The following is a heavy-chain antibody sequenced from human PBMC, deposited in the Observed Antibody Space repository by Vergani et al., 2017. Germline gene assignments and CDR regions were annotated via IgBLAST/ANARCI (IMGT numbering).Heavy chain of an antibody. V-gene: IGHV3-30-3*01. J-gene: IGHJ4*02. CDR1: GFTFSSYA. CDR3: AKAAAGTW. D-gene: IGHD6-13*01. CDR2: ISYDGSNK. Sequence: QVQLVESGGGVVQPGRSLRLSCAASGFTFSSYAMHWVRQAPGKGLEWVAVISYDGSNKYYADSVKGRFTISRDNSKSTLYLQMNSLRAEDTAVYYCAKAAAGTWWGQGTLVTVSS.